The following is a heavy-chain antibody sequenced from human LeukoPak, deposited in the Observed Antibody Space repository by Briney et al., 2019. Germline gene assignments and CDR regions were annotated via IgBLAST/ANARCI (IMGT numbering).Heavy chain of an antibody. CDR1: GGSISSYY. V-gene: IGHV4-59*01. D-gene: IGHD3-22*01. J-gene: IGHJ4*02. Sequence: SETLSLTCTVSGGSISSYYWSWIRQPPGKGLEWIGYIYYSGSTNYNPSLKSRVTISVDTSKNQFSLKLSSVTAADTAVYYCVRQYYHYSSDYYWVPDYWGQGTLVTVSS. CDR3: VRQYYHYSSDYYWVPDY. CDR2: IYYSGST.